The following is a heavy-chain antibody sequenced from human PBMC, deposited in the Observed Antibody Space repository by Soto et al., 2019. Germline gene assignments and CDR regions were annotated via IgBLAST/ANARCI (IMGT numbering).Heavy chain of an antibody. CDR2: ISGSGGTT. Sequence: EVQLLESGGNLVQPGGSLRLSCSASGFTFSSYALTWVRQAPGKGLEWISGISGSGGTTYYADSVKGRFTISRDNSMDTLYLQMNSLSAEDTAVYYCVKHHGGVISNFHQWGQGTLVTVSS. V-gene: IGHV3-23*01. J-gene: IGHJ4*02. CDR3: VKHHGGVISNFHQ. CDR1: GFTFSSYA. D-gene: IGHD3-10*01.